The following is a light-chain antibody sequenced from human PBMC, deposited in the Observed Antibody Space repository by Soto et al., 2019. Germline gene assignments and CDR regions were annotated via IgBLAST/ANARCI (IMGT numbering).Light chain of an antibody. CDR3: QSYDSSRSVV. CDR2: GNS. CDR1: SCNIGAGYD. J-gene: IGLJ2*01. V-gene: IGLV1-40*01. Sequence: QSVLTQPPSVSGAPGQRVTISCTGSSCNIGAGYDVHWYQQLPGTAPKLLIYGNSNRPSGVPDRFSGSKSGTSASLAITGLQAEDEADYYCQSYDSSRSVVFGGGTKVTVL.